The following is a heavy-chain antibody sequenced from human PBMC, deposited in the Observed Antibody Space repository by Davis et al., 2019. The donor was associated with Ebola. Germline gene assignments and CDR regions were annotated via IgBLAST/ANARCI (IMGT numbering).Heavy chain of an antibody. CDR3: ARDPHYDFWSAHYYYYYGMDV. J-gene: IGHJ6*02. V-gene: IGHV1-69*13. Sequence: AASVKVSCKASGGAFSSYPISWIRQAPGQGLEWMGWIIPIFRSADSAQTFQGRLTITADESTNTAYMELRSLRSDDTAVYYCARDPHYDFWSAHYYYYYGMDVWGQGTTVTVSS. CDR2: IIPIFRSA. D-gene: IGHD3-3*01. CDR1: GGAFSSYP.